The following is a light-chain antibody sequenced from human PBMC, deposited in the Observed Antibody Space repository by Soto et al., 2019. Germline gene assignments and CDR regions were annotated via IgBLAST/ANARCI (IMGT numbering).Light chain of an antibody. Sequence: EIVLTQSPGTLSLSPGERATLSCRASQSVSSSYLAWYQQKPGQAPRLLIYGASSRATGIPDRFSGSGSGAEFTLTISRLEPEDFAVYYCQQYGSSLLFTFGRGTKVDIK. CDR1: QSVSSSY. V-gene: IGKV3-20*01. CDR2: GAS. CDR3: QQYGSSLLFT. J-gene: IGKJ3*01.